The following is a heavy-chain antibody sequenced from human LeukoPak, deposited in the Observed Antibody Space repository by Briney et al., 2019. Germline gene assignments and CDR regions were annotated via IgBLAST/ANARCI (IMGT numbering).Heavy chain of an antibody. D-gene: IGHD3-16*02. Sequence: GSSVKVSCKASGGTFSSYAISWVRQAPGQGLEWMGRIIPILGIANYAQKFQGRVTITADKSTSTAYMELSSLRSEDTAVYYCARSIVRRDMITFGGVIVWGQGTLVTVSS. J-gene: IGHJ4*02. CDR1: GGTFSSYA. CDR2: IIPILGIA. V-gene: IGHV1-69*04. CDR3: ARSIVRRDMITFGGVIV.